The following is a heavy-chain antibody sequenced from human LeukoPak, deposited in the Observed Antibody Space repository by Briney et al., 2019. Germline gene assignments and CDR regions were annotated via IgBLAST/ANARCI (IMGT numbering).Heavy chain of an antibody. Sequence: GGSLRLSCTASGYTFSTYAMSWVRQAPGKGLEWVSAISGSGGSTYYADSVKGRFTISRDNSKNTLYLQMNSLRAEDTAVYYCAKDRRSGNPYYFDYWGQGTLVTVSS. CDR2: ISGSGGST. V-gene: IGHV3-23*01. CDR1: GYTFSTYA. CDR3: AKDRRSGNPYYFDY. J-gene: IGHJ4*02. D-gene: IGHD2-15*01.